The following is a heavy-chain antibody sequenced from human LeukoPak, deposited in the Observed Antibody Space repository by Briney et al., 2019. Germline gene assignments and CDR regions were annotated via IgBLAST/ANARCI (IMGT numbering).Heavy chain of an antibody. CDR2: ISSSSSYI. J-gene: IGHJ5*02. D-gene: IGHD3-3*01. CDR3: ARDFGTYYDFWSGSAFFDP. V-gene: IGHV3-21*01. Sequence: PGGSLRLSCAASGFTFSSHSMNWVRQAPGKGLEWVSSISSSSSYIYYADSVKGRFTISRDNAKNSLYLQMNSLRAEDTAVYYCARDFGTYYDFWSGSAFFDPWGQGTLVTVSS. CDR1: GFTFSSHS.